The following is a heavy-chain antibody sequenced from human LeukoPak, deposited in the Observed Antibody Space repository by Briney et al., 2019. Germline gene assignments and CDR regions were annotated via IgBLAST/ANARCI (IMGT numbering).Heavy chain of an antibody. CDR3: AREELGLDY. Sequence: GGSLRLSCAASGFTFSSYAMHWVRQAPGKGLEWVAVISYDGSNKYYADSVKGRFTISRDNSKNTLYLQMNSLRAEDTAVYYCAREELGLDYWGQGTLVTVSS. J-gene: IGHJ4*02. CDR1: GFTFSSYA. D-gene: IGHD1-26*01. V-gene: IGHV3-30-3*01. CDR2: ISYDGSNK.